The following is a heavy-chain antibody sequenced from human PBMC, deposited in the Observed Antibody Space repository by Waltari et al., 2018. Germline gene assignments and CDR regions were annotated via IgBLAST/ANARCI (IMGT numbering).Heavy chain of an antibody. CDR1: GGSISSYY. D-gene: IGHD1-1*01. J-gene: IGHJ3*02. CDR2: IYYSGST. CDR3: ARDSHWNPTGAFDI. V-gene: IGHV4-59*01. Sequence: QVQLQESGPGLVKPSETLSLTCTVSGGSISSYYWSWLRQPPGKGLEWIGYIYYSGSTNYNPSLTSRVTISVDTSKNQFSLKLSSVTAADTAVYYCARDSHWNPTGAFDIWGQGTMVTVSS.